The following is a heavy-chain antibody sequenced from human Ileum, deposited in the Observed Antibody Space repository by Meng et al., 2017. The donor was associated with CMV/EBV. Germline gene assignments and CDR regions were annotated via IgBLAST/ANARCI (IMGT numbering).Heavy chain of an antibody. V-gene: IGHV4-34*01. J-gene: IGHJ5*02. CDR2: INHSGST. Sequence: GGAVSGDCGRWIRQTPGKGREWNGEINHSGSTNYNPSLKSRVTISVDTSKNQCSLKLSSVTAADTAVYYCARGVRGSSWATNWFDPWGQGTLVTVSS. D-gene: IGHD6-13*01. CDR1: GGAVSGDC. CDR3: ARGVRGSSWATNWFDP.